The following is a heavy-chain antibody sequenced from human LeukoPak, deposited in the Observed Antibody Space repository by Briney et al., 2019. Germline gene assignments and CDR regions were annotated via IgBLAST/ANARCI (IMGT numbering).Heavy chain of an antibody. Sequence: GASVKVSCKASVYTFTSYDINWVRQAPGQGLEWMGWMNPNSGNTGYAQKFQGRVTMTRNTSISTAYMELSSLRSEDTAVYYCARAPYYYDTSGYYYYFHYWVQGTLVTVSS. CDR1: VYTFTSYD. D-gene: IGHD3-22*01. CDR2: MNPNSGNT. J-gene: IGHJ4*02. V-gene: IGHV1-8*01. CDR3: ARAPYYYDTSGYYYYFHY.